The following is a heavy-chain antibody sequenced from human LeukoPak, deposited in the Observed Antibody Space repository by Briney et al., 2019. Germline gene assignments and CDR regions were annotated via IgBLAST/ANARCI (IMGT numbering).Heavy chain of an antibody. J-gene: IGHJ3*02. V-gene: IGHV4-39*01. CDR3: ATSLMSSDAFDI. CDR2: IYYSGST. CDR1: GGSISSSSYY. Sequence: SETLSLTCTVSGGSISSSSYYWGWIRQPPGKGLEWIGSIYYSGSTYYNPSLKSRVTISVDTSKNQFSLKLSSVTAADTAVYYCATSLMSSDAFDIWGQGTMVTVSS. D-gene: IGHD3-16*01.